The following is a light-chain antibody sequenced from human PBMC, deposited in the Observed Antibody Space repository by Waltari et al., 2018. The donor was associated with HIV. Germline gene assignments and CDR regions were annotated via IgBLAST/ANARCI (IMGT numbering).Light chain of an antibody. Sequence: EVVMMQSPATLSVSPGERATLSCRSSPSVNRHLAWYQHKPGQAPRLLSYGASTRATGVPARFSGSGSGTEFTLTISSLQSEDFAVYYCQQYNHWPPYTFGQGTKLEIK. CDR1: PSVNRH. CDR2: GAS. V-gene: IGKV3-15*01. CDR3: QQYNHWPPYT. J-gene: IGKJ2*01.